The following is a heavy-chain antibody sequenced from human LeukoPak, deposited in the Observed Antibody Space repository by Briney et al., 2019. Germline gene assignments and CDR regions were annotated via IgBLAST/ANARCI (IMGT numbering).Heavy chain of an antibody. J-gene: IGHJ4*02. Sequence: PGGSLRLSCAASGFTFSSYSMNWVRQAPGEGLEWVSYIGGRGSNICYVDSVKGRFTISRDNSKNTLFLQMSSLRADDTAIYYCAKHYDISGYYPYWGQGTLVTVSS. CDR2: IGGRGSNI. CDR1: GFTFSSYS. CDR3: AKHYDISGYYPY. D-gene: IGHD3-22*01. V-gene: IGHV3-48*01.